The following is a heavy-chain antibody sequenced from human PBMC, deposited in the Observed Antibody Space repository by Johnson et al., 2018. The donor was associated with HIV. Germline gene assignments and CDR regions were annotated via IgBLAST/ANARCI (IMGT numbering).Heavy chain of an antibody. CDR2: INGDGSRT. CDR3: ASGYNDAFDI. D-gene: IGHD5-24*01. CDR1: GFTFSDHW. Sequence: VQLVESGGGLVQPGGSLRLSCGASGFTFSDHWMQWVRQAPGKGLVWVSRINGDGSRTSYADSVKGRFTIARDNAKNSLYLQMNSLRAEDTAVYYCASGYNDAFDIWGQGTMVTVSS. V-gene: IGHV3-74*01. J-gene: IGHJ3*02.